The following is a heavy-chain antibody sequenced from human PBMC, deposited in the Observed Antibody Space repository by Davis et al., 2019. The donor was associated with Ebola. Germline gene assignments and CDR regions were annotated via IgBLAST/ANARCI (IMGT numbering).Heavy chain of an antibody. CDR2: IYASGRT. V-gene: IGHV4-59*11. Sequence: PSETLSLTCSFSDGSISSHYWNWIRQPPGKGLEWVGIIYASGRTNYNPSLKSRVTISADTSKNQFSLNLRSVTAADTAMYYCAERGGSVWGQGTLVTVSS. D-gene: IGHD3-16*01. CDR1: DGSISSHY. CDR3: AERGGSV. J-gene: IGHJ4*02.